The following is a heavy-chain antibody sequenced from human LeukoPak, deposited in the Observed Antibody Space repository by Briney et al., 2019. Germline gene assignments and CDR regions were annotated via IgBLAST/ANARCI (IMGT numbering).Heavy chain of an antibody. CDR2: IIPIFGTA. CDR3: AREMPTSRDAFDI. CDR1: GGTFSSYA. J-gene: IGHJ3*02. V-gene: IGHV1-69*13. Sequence: GASVKVSCKASGGTFSSYAISWVRQAPGQGLEWMGGIIPIFGTANYAQKFQGRVTITADESTSTAYMELSSLRSEDTAVYYCAREMPTSRDAFDIWGQGTMVIVSA. D-gene: IGHD5-24*01.